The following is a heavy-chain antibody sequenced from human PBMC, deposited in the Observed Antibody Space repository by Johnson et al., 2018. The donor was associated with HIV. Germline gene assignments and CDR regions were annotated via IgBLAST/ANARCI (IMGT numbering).Heavy chain of an antibody. J-gene: IGHJ3*02. D-gene: IGHD5-24*01. CDR2: ISYDGSNQ. CDR3: ARDRWLGDAFDI. Sequence: QVQLVESGGGLVQPGGSLRLSCAASGFTFSSYAMHWVRQAPGKGLEWVAVISYDGSNQYYADSVKGRFTISRDDSKNTLYLQMNSLRPDDSAVYYCARDRWLGDAFDIWGQGTMVTVSS. CDR1: GFTFSSYA. V-gene: IGHV3-30*14.